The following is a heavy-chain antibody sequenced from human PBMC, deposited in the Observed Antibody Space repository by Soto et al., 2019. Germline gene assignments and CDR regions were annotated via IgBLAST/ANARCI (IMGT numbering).Heavy chain of an antibody. CDR2: INPSGGST. Sequence: GASVKVSCKASGYTFTSYYMHWVRQAPGQGLEWMGIINPSGGSTSYAQKFQGRVTMTRDTSTSTVYMELSSLRSEDTAVYYCARDGRDCSSTSCYGGYWGQGTLVTVSS. CDR1: GYTFTSYY. J-gene: IGHJ4*02. CDR3: ARDGRDCSSTSCYGGY. D-gene: IGHD2-2*01. V-gene: IGHV1-46*01.